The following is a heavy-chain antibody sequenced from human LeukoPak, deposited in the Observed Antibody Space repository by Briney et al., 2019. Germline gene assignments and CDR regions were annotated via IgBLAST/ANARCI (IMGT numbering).Heavy chain of an antibody. CDR3: ATMGGLPNWYFDL. Sequence: PSETLSLTCTVSGGSISSYYWSWIRQPPGKGPEWIGYVYYNGNTNYNPSLKSRVTISVDTSKNQFSLKLSSVTAADTAVYYCATMGGLPNWYFDLWGRGTLVTVSS. V-gene: IGHV4-59*01. D-gene: IGHD3-16*01. CDR1: GGSISSYY. CDR2: VYYNGNT. J-gene: IGHJ2*01.